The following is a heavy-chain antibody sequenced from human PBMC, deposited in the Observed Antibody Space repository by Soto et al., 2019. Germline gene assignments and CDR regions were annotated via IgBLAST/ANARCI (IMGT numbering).Heavy chain of an antibody. Sequence: QSGGSLRLSCAASGFTFSSYAVHWVRQAPGKGLEWVAVISYDGSNKYYADSVEGRFTISRDNSKNTLYLQMNSLRAEDTAVYYCARDLAAVAAYYYYYGMDVWGQGTTVTVSS. V-gene: IGHV3-30-3*01. CDR2: ISYDGSNK. D-gene: IGHD6-19*01. CDR3: ARDLAAVAAYYYYYGMDV. CDR1: GFTFSSYA. J-gene: IGHJ6*02.